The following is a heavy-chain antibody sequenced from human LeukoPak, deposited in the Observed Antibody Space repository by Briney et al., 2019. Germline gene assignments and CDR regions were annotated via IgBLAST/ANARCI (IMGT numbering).Heavy chain of an antibody. CDR1: GISFATYW. CDR3: ARDHNYGFDI. CDR2: IKQDGSDK. J-gene: IGHJ3*02. V-gene: IGHV3-7*05. Sequence: GGPLRLSCVASGISFATYWMTWLRQAPGKGLEWVANIKQDGSDKYYVDSVKGRFTISRDNAKNSVYLQMNSLRAEDTAVYYCARDHNYGFDIWGQGTMVTVSS. D-gene: IGHD3-16*01.